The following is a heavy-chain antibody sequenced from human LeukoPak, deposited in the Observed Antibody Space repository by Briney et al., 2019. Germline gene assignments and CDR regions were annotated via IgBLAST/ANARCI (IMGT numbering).Heavy chain of an antibody. V-gene: IGHV1-24*01. CDR2: FDPEDGET. CDR3: ATQPNADSYGFF. J-gene: IGHJ4*02. CDR1: GYTLTELS. D-gene: IGHD5-18*01. Sequence: ASVKVSCKVSGYTLTELSMHWVRQAPGKGLEWMGGFDPEDGETIYAQKFQGRVTMTEDTSTDTAYMELSSLRSEDTAVYYCATQPNADSYGFFWGQGTLVTVSP.